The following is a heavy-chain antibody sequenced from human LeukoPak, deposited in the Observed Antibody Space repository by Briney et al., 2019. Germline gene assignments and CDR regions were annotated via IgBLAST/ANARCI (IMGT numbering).Heavy chain of an antibody. D-gene: IGHD2-15*01. Sequence: PSETLSLTCTVSGGSLSSYYWSWTRQPPGKGLEWIGYIYYSGSTNYNPSLKSRVTISVDTSKNQFSLKLSSVTAADTAVYYCARYRSGGGDYWGQGTLVTVSS. CDR2: IYYSGST. J-gene: IGHJ4*02. V-gene: IGHV4-59*01. CDR1: GGSLSSYY. CDR3: ARYRSGGGDY.